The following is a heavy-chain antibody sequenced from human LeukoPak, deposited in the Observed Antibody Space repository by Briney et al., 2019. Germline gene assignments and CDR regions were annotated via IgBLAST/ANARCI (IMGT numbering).Heavy chain of an antibody. CDR3: ARQGYGDLPFDY. CDR2: IYYSGTT. D-gene: IGHD4-17*01. CDR1: GGSISSYY. J-gene: IGHJ4*02. Sequence: KTSGTLSLTCTVSGGSISSYYWSWIRQPPGKGLEWIGYIYYSGTTNYNPSLKSRVTISVDTSKNQFSLKLSSVTAADTAVYYCARQGYGDLPFDYWGQGTLVTVSS. V-gene: IGHV4-59*08.